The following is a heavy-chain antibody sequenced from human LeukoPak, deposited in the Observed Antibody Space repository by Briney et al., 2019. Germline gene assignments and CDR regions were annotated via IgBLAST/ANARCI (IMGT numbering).Heavy chain of an antibody. D-gene: IGHD1-26*01. Sequence: PGGSLRLSCAASGFTFSSYWMSWVRQAPGQGLEWVANIKQDGSEKYYVDSVKGRFTISRDNAKNSLYLQMNSLRAEDTAVYYCARDKIVGATHLGYWGQGTLVTVSS. CDR2: IKQDGSEK. V-gene: IGHV3-7*01. CDR3: ARDKIVGATHLGY. CDR1: GFTFSSYW. J-gene: IGHJ4*02.